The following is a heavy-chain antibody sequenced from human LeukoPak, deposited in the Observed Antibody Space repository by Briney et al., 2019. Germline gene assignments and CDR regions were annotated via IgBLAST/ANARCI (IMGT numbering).Heavy chain of an antibody. J-gene: IGHJ3*02. CDR1: GYTFTSYA. CDR3: ARVRPLPPQAFDI. D-gene: IGHD3-16*02. CDR2: INAGNGNT. Sequence: ASVKVSCKASGYTFTSYAMHWVRQAPGQRLGWLEWINAGNGNTKYSQKFQGRVTITRDTSASTAYMELSSLRSEDTAMYYCARVRPLPPQAFDIWGQGTMVTVSS. V-gene: IGHV1-3*01.